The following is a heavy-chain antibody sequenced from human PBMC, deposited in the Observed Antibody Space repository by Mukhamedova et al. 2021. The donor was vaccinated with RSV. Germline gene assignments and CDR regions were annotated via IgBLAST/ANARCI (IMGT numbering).Heavy chain of an antibody. J-gene: IGHJ4*02. CDR2: ISVYNGDT. D-gene: IGHD3-22*01. Sequence: WMSWISVYNGDTKYAQNLQGRVTMTADTSTTTAFMELRSLRSDDTAIYYCARGLLNYDSSRAHDYWGQGTLVTVSS. V-gene: IGHV1-18*01. CDR3: ARGLLNYDSSRAHDY.